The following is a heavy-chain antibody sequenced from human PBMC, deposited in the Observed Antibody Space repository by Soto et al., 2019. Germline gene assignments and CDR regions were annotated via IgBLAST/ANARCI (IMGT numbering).Heavy chain of an antibody. CDR2: ISNSGRIT. Sequence: QVHLEESGGGLVKPGGSLRLSCTASGFTFSDYYMGWIRQAPGKGLEWVSDISNSGRITHHADSVEGRFTISRDNAKNSLYLQMNSRRPEDRAIYYCARDHGGGGLPLEYWGQGTLVTVSS. J-gene: IGHJ4*02. CDR1: GFTFSDYY. CDR3: ARDHGGGGLPLEY. D-gene: IGHD3-16*01. V-gene: IGHV3-11*01.